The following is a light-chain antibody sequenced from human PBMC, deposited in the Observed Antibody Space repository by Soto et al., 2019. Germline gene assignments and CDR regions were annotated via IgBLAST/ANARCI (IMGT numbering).Light chain of an antibody. V-gene: IGKV3-20*01. CDR3: QQYGSSEIT. Sequence: EIVLTQSPGTLSLSPGERATLSCRASQSFSTVYLAWYQHRPGQAPRLLIYGASNRATGIPDRFSGSGSGTDFTLTISRLEPEDFAVYFCQQYGSSEITFGQGTRLEIK. CDR2: GAS. CDR1: QSFSTVY. J-gene: IGKJ5*01.